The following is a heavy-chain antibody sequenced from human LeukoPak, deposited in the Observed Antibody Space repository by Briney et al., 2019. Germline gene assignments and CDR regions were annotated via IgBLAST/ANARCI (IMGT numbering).Heavy chain of an antibody. V-gene: IGHV3-23*01. Sequence: GGSLRLSCAASGFTFGSSAMSWVRQAPGKGLEWVSAVSGSGGSTYYADSVKGLFTISRDNSKNTLYLQMNSLRAEDTAVYYCAKRMIRGVNHDAFDLWGQGTMVTVSS. CDR1: GFTFGSSA. D-gene: IGHD3-10*01. J-gene: IGHJ3*01. CDR2: VSGSGGST. CDR3: AKRMIRGVNHDAFDL.